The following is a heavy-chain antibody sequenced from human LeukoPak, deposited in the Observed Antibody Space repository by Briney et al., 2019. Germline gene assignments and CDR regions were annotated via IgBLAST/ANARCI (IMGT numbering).Heavy chain of an antibody. J-gene: IGHJ3*02. CDR3: ARPLRFGETSAYRALVI. V-gene: IGHV3-20*04. CDR2: INGNGGST. CDR1: GFTFDDYG. Sequence: PGGSLRLSCAASGFTFDDYGMSWVRQAPGKGLEWVSGINGNGGSTGYADSVKGRFTISRDNTRNSLHLQMDNVRAEDTAVYYCARPLRFGETSAYRALVIWGQGTLVSVSS. D-gene: IGHD3-22*01.